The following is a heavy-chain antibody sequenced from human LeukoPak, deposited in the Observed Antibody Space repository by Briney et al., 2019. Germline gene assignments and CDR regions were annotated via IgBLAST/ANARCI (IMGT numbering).Heavy chain of an antibody. Sequence: GASVKVSCKASGYTFTGYYMHWVRQAPGQGLEWMGRINPNSGGTNYAQKFQGRVTMTRDTSISTAYMELSRLRSDDTAVYYCARVQFVGSGWYYFDYWGQGTLVTVSS. V-gene: IGHV1-2*06. CDR3: ARVQFVGSGWYYFDY. CDR1: GYTFTGYY. D-gene: IGHD6-19*01. J-gene: IGHJ4*02. CDR2: INPNSGGT.